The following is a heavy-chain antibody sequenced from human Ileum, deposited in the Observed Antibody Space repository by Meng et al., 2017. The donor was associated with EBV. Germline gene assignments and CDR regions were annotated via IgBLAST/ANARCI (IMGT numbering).Heavy chain of an antibody. J-gene: IGHJ4*02. CDR2: IWYERSNK. D-gene: IGHD2-8*01. CDR3: ARDQGLTNDY. V-gene: IGHV3-33*01. Sequence: VEMVEGGGGEGSRGRSLRMSCAGSGCTWSRFGMQWVRQDPGKGVEWVAVIWYERSNKYYADSVKGRFSISRDNSKNTLYLQMNSLRPEDTAVYYCARDQGLTNDYWGQGTLVTVSS. CDR1: GCTWSRFG.